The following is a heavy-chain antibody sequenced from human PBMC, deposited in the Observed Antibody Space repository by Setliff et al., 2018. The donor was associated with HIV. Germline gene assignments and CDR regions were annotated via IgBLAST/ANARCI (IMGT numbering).Heavy chain of an antibody. Sequence: ASVKVSCKASGYSFTNYYIHWVRQAPGRGLEWMGKISPGGGSTSKEQKFQGRFTMTRDTSTSTVYMELSSLRSEDTAVYFCAKVMSITMIRGALGNWGQGTLVTVS. D-gene: IGHD3-10*01. J-gene: IGHJ4*02. CDR3: AKVMSITMIRGALGN. CDR1: GYSFTNYY. CDR2: ISPGGGST. V-gene: IGHV1-46*01.